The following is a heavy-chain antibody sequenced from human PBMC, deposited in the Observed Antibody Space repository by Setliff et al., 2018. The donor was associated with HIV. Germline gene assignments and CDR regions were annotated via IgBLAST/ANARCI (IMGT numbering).Heavy chain of an antibody. V-gene: IGHV4-39*01. CDR1: GDSTSSSSSY. Sequence: SETLSLTCTVSGDSTSSSSSYWGWIRQPPGKGLEWIGSIYYSGSTYYNPSLKSRVTISVDTSKNQFSLKLNSVTAADTAVYYCARYTSKVDWFDPWGQGTLVTVSS. D-gene: IGHD2-2*02. J-gene: IGHJ5*02. CDR3: ARYTSKVDWFDP. CDR2: IYYSGST.